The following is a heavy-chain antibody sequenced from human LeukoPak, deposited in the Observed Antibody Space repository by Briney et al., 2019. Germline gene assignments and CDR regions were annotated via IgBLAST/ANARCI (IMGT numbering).Heavy chain of an antibody. D-gene: IGHD1-7*01. CDR3: TKELELGWFDY. CDR2: IYSGGNT. J-gene: IGHJ4*02. V-gene: IGHV3-53*01. Sequence: GGSLRLSCTVSGFTVSINSMSWVRQAPGKGLEWVSFIYSGGNTHYSDSVKGRFTISRDNSKNTPYLQMNSLRAEDTAVYYCTKELELGWFDYWGQGTLVTVSS. CDR1: GFTVSINS.